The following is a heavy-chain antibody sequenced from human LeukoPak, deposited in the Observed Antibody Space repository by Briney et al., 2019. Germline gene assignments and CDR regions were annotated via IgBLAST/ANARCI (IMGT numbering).Heavy chain of an antibody. Sequence: GGSLRLSCAASGFTFSSYAMHWVRQAPGKGLEYVSAISSDGGSTYYANSVKGRFTISRDNSKNTLYLQMGSLRAEDMAVYYCARYCSGGSCYSTHSDDAFDIWGQGTMVTVSS. CDR3: ARYCSGGSCYSTHSDDAFDI. D-gene: IGHD2-15*01. CDR1: GFTFSSYA. CDR2: ISSDGGST. J-gene: IGHJ3*02. V-gene: IGHV3-64*01.